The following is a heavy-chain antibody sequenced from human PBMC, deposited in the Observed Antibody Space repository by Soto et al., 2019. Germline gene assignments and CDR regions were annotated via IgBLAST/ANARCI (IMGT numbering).Heavy chain of an antibody. CDR1: GLTVRNDW. CDR2: INQDGSER. J-gene: IGHJ4*02. Sequence: EMQLVGSGGGLVQPGGSLRLSCAGSGLTVRNDWLSWVRQAPGKGLEWVANINQDGSERYYVDSVRGRFTISRDNVENSLYLQLNSLRPEDTAVYYCAVYGYGVSAAAYWGQGTLVTVSS. CDR3: AVYGYGVSAAAY. D-gene: IGHD4-17*01. V-gene: IGHV3-7*03.